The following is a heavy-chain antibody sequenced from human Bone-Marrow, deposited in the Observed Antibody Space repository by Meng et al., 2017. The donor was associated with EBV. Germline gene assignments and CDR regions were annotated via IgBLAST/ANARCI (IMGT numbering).Heavy chain of an antibody. CDR1: GGSFSAYY. CDR3: AERYSTMWGKWFDP. V-gene: IGHV4-34*01. J-gene: IGHJ5*02. D-gene: IGHD2-15*01. CDR2: INQSGSI. Sequence: QVHLQQWGAGLLKPSEXLSVTCAVYGGSFSAYYWSWIRQPPGKGLEWIGEINQSGSINYNPSLKSRVAISIDKSKNQFSLKLNSVTAADTAVYYCAERYSTMWGKWFDPWEQGTLVTVSS.